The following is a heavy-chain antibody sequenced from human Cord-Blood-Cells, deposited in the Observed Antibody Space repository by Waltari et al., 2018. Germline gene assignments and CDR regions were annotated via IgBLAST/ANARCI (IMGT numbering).Heavy chain of an antibody. CDR3: ARGSDYYDSSGSYYFDY. V-gene: IGHV1-69*01. Sequence: QVQLVQSGAEVKKPGSSVKVSCKASGGTFSSYAISWVRQAPGQGLEGMGGIIHIFGTANYAKKFQGRVTITADESTSTAYMELSSLRSEDTAVYYCARGSDYYDSSGSYYFDYWGQGTLVTVSS. J-gene: IGHJ4*02. D-gene: IGHD3-22*01. CDR1: GGTFSSYA. CDR2: IIHIFGTA.